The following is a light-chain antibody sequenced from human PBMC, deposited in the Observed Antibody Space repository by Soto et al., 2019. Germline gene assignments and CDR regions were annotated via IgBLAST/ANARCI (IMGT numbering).Light chain of an antibody. J-gene: IGKJ2*01. V-gene: IGKV1-39*01. CDR2: AAS. Sequence: DIQMTQSPSSLSASVGDRVTITCRASQTISNYLNWYQQKPGKSPRLLIYAASSLQSGVPSRFRGRGSGTDFTLTISSLQPEDFATYFCQQSYSIYTFGQGTKV. CDR3: QQSYSIYT. CDR1: QTISNY.